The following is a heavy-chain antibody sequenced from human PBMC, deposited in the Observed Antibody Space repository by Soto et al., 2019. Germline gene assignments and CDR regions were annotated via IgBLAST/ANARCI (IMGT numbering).Heavy chain of an antibody. Sequence: PSETLSLTCTVSGGSISSGGYYWSWIRQHPGKGLEWIGYIYYSGSTYYNPSLKSRVTISVDTSKNQFSLKLSSVTAADTAVYYCARLSNTPGAFDIWGRGTMVTVSS. CDR2: IYYSGST. CDR1: GGSISSGGYY. CDR3: ARLSNTPGAFDI. J-gene: IGHJ3*02. V-gene: IGHV4-31*03. D-gene: IGHD2-2*02.